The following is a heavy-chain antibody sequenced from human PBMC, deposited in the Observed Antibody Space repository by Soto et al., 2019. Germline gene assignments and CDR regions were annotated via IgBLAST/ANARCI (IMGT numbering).Heavy chain of an antibody. CDR1: GASISSGGYY. V-gene: IGHV4-31*03. CDR3: ARADEYSSSCLSY. CDR2: IHHSGTT. J-gene: IGHJ4*02. D-gene: IGHD6-6*01. Sequence: QVQLLESGPGLVKPSQTLSLTCTVSGASISSGGYYWTWIRQHPGQRLEWIANIHHSGTTYYSPSLKSRVFISLDTSKNHFSLNLTSLTAADTAVYYCARADEYSSSCLSYWGQGTLVTVSS.